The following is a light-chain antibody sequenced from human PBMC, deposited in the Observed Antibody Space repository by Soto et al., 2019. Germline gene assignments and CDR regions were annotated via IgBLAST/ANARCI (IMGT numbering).Light chain of an antibody. CDR3: QQDGRSLT. CDR1: QRVGSNSNW. J-gene: IGKJ2*01. Sequence: EIVVTQSPGTLSMSPGERATLFCRASQRVGSNSNWLAWYQQQPGQAPRLLLYDASSRATGIPDRFSGSGYGTDFTITISSLEPEDFAVYFCQQDGRSLTFGQGTKLEI. V-gene: IGKV3-20*01. CDR2: DAS.